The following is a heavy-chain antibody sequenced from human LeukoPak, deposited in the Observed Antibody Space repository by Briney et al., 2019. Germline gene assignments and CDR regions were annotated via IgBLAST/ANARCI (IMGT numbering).Heavy chain of an antibody. D-gene: IGHD5-18*01. Sequence: GGSLRLSCAASGFTFSNAWMSWVRQAPGKGLEWVGRIKSKTDGGTTDYAAPVKGRFTISRNDSKNTLYLQMNSLKIEDTAVYYCTTGSSSYGYVLPYWGQGTLVTVSS. CDR2: IKSKTDGGTT. V-gene: IGHV3-15*01. CDR1: GFTFSNAW. J-gene: IGHJ4*02. CDR3: TTGSSSYGYVLPY.